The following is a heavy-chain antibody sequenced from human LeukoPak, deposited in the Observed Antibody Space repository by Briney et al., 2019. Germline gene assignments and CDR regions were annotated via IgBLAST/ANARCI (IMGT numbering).Heavy chain of an antibody. CDR2: INHSGRT. V-gene: IGHV4-34*01. D-gene: IGHD1-7*01. CDR1: SGASRGYY. J-gene: IGHJ6*03. Sequence: PSETLSLTCAVYSGASRGYYWNWIRQPPGKGLEWIGEINHSGRTNYNPSLKSRVTISVDTSKNQFSLKLSSVTAADTAVYYCARGRTTARNYYYYMDVWGKGTTVTVSS. CDR3: ARGRTTARNYYYYMDV.